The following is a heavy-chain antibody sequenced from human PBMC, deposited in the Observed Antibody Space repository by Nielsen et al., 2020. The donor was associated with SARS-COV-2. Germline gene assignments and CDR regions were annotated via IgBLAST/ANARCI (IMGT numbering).Heavy chain of an antibody. CDR1: GGTFSSYA. D-gene: IGHD2-2*01. J-gene: IGHJ5*02. V-gene: IGHV1-69*13. CDR3: ARDPCSSTSCENWFDP. Sequence: SVKVSCKASGGTFSSYAISWVRQAPGQGLEWMGGIIPIFGTANYAQKFQGRVTITADESTSTAYMELSSLRSEDTAVYYCARDPCSSTSCENWFDPWGQGTLVTVSS. CDR2: IIPIFGTA.